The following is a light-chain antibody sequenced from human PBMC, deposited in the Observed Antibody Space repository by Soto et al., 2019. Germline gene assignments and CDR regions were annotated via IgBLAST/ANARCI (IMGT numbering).Light chain of an antibody. V-gene: IGKV1-5*03. CDR3: QQYHSYST. Sequence: DIQITQSPSTLSASVGDRVTITCRAGQSISTWLAWYQQKPGKAPKLLIYKASSLESGVPSRFSGSGSGTEFTLTISSLQPDDFATYYCQQYHSYSTFGQGTKVDIK. J-gene: IGKJ1*01. CDR2: KAS. CDR1: QSISTW.